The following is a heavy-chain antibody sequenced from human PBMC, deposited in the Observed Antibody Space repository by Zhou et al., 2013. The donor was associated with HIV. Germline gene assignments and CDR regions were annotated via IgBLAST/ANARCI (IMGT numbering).Heavy chain of an antibody. Sequence: QVQLVQSGAEVKKPGTSVKVSCKASGYTFTGYYMHWVRQAPGQGLEWMGWISVYNNDTNYAQILQGRVIMTTDTSSNTAYMELRSLRSDDTAVYYCARDVVRSGSNYGQHFDYWGQGTLVTVSS. J-gene: IGHJ4*02. D-gene: IGHD1-26*01. CDR3: ARDVVRSGSNYGQHFDY. CDR1: GYTFTGYY. V-gene: IGHV1-18*04. CDR2: ISVYNNDT.